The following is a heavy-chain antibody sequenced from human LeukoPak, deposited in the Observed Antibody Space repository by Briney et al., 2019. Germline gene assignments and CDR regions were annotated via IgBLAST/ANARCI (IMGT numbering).Heavy chain of an antibody. J-gene: IGHJ4*02. CDR2: IIPIFGTA. CDR3: ATKNPVAGTNLLFDY. V-gene: IGHV1-69*05. D-gene: IGHD6-19*01. CDR1: GGTFSSYA. Sequence: SVKVSCKASGGTFSSYAISWVRQAPGQGPEWMGGIIPIFGTANYAQKFQGRVTITTDESTSTAYMELSSLRSEDTAVYYCATKNPVAGTNLLFDYWGQGTLVTVSS.